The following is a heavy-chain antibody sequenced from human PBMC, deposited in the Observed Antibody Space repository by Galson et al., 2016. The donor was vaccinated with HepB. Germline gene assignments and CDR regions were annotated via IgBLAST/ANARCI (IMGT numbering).Heavy chain of an antibody. V-gene: IGHV1-3*01. CDR3: ATGEDGRFDY. D-gene: IGHD1-26*01. Sequence: SVKVSCKASGYAFSGYAIHWVRQAPGQRLEWMGRINGGNDKTKHSQKFQDRVTFTRDTSASTAYMELSSLRSEDTAVFYCATGEDGRFDYWGQGTLVTVSS. J-gene: IGHJ4*02. CDR2: INGGNDKT. CDR1: GYAFSGYA.